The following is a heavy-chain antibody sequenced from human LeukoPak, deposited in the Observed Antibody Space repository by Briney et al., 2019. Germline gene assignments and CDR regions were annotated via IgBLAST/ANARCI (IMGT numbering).Heavy chain of an antibody. J-gene: IGHJ4*02. CDR2: ISNDGSNN. D-gene: IGHD2-15*01. CDR3: AKGRRIYGRYSGGSFDS. CDR1: EFTFSSYG. V-gene: IGHV3-30*18. Sequence: PGGSLRLSCAGSEFTFSSYGLHWVRQAPGKGLEWVALISNDGSNNHYADSVKGRFTISRDNSKKPLYLQRNTLRAEDTAVFYCAKGRRIYGRYSGGSFDSWGQGTLVSVSS.